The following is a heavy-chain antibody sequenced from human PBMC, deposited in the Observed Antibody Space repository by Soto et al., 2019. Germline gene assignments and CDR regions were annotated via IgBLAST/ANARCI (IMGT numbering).Heavy chain of an antibody. CDR2: ISGSGGST. CDR1: GSTFTSYA. CDR3: AKRTVGWYFDL. J-gene: IGHJ2*01. Sequence: EVQLLESGGGLVQPGGSWRLSGAAPGSTFTSYALNWVRQPPGRGLEGVSVISGSGGSTYYAAAVKGRFTISRDNSKNTLYLQMNSLRAEDTAVYYCAKRTVGWYFDLWGRGTLVTVSS. D-gene: IGHD4-17*01. V-gene: IGHV3-23*01.